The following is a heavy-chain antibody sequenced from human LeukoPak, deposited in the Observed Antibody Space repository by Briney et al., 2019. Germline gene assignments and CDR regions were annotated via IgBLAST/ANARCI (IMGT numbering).Heavy chain of an antibody. CDR2: ITSSSSYI. Sequence: GGSLRLSCAASGFTFSNYIMSWVRQAPGKGLEWVSSITSSSSYIQYADSVKGRFTMSRDNAKNSLYLQMNSLRADDTAVYYCLGPRGDSLMRDYWGQGTLVTVSS. CDR3: LGPRGDSLMRDY. D-gene: IGHD4-17*01. CDR1: GFTFSNYI. J-gene: IGHJ4*02. V-gene: IGHV3-21*01.